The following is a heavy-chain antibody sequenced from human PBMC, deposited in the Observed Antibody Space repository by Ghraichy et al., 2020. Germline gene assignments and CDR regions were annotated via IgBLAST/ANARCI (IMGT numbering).Heavy chain of an antibody. D-gene: IGHD3-3*01. CDR3: ARGRGSITIFGFFFDI. Sequence: GGSLRLSCAASGFTFSSYAMHWVRQAPGKGLEYVSAISSNGGSTYYANSVKGRFTISRDNSKNTLYLQMGSLRAEDMAVYYCARGRGSITIFGFFFDIWGQGTMVTVSS. CDR1: GFTFSSYA. CDR2: ISSNGGST. V-gene: IGHV3-64*01. J-gene: IGHJ3*02.